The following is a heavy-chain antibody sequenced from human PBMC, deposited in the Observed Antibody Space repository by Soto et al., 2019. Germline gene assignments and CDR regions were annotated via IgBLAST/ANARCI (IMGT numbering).Heavy chain of an antibody. V-gene: IGHV1-46*01. J-gene: IGHJ3*02. CDR1: GYTXTSYY. CDR2: INPSGGST. Sequence: SXKVFFKATGYTXTSYYSHWVRQAPGQGLEWMGIINPSGGSTRYAQKFQGRVTINRDTSTSTVDMELGSLRSEDTAVYYCARNDAFDIWGQGTMGTISS. CDR3: ARNDAFDI.